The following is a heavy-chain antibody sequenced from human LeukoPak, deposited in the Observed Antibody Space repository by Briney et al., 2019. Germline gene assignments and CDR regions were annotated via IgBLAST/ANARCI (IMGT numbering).Heavy chain of an antibody. CDR3: ARVKTTTVTKHWFDP. V-gene: IGHV3-48*01. CDR1: GFTFSSYS. J-gene: IGHJ5*02. Sequence: GGSLRLSCAASGFTFSSYSMNWVRRAPGKGLEWVSYISSSSSTIYYADSVKGRFTISRDNAKNSLYLQMNSLRVEDTAVYYCARVKTTTVTKHWFDPWGQGTLVTVSS. CDR2: ISSSSSTI. D-gene: IGHD4-17*01.